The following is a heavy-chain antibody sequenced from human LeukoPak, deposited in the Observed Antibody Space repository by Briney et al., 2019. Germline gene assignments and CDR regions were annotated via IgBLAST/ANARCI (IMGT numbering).Heavy chain of an antibody. D-gene: IGHD1-26*01. Sequence: GGSLRLSCAASGFXFSSYAMSWVRQAPGKGLEWVSAISGSGGVTYYADSVKGRFTISRDNSKNTLYLQMNSLRAEDTAVYYCAKKVGGAFDIWGQGTMVTVSS. CDR2: ISGSGGVT. V-gene: IGHV3-23*01. J-gene: IGHJ3*02. CDR1: GFXFSSYA. CDR3: AKKVGGAFDI.